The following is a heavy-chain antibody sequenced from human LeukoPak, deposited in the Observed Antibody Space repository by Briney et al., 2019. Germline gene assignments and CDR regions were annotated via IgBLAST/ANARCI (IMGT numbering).Heavy chain of an antibody. V-gene: IGHV3-30*04. CDR2: ISYDGSNK. Sequence: GRSLRLSCAASGFTFSSYAMHWVRQAPGKGLEWVAVISYDGSNKYYADSVKGRLTISRDNSKNTLYLQMNSLRAEDTAVYYCAREGPHYDSLDYWGQGTLVTVSS. J-gene: IGHJ4*02. CDR3: AREGPHYDSLDY. CDR1: GFTFSSYA. D-gene: IGHD3-22*01.